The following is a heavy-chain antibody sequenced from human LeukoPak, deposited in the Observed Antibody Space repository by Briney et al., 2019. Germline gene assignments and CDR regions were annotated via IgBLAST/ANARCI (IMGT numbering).Heavy chain of an antibody. CDR1: GGSIISGGYY. Sequence: SETLSLTCTVSGGSIISGGYYWGWIRQPPEKGLEWIGSIYYTGGTYYSPSLKSRVTISVDTSKNQFSLKLSSVTAADTAVYYCVRHGGTRVTLVEVYYFDSWGQGTLVTVSS. CDR2: IYYTGGT. V-gene: IGHV4-39*01. D-gene: IGHD4-11*01. J-gene: IGHJ4*02. CDR3: VRHGGTRVTLVEVYYFDS.